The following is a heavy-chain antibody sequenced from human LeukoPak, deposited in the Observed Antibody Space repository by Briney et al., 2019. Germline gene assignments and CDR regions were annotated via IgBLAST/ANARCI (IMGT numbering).Heavy chain of an antibody. CDR3: ARDPAILRYFDWLSSYYYGMDV. D-gene: IGHD3-9*01. CDR1: GYTFTSYG. Sequence: VASVTVSCTASGYTFTSYGISWVRQAPGQELEWMGWISAYNGNTNYAQKLQGRVTMTTDTSTSTAYMELRSLRSDDTAVYYCARDPAILRYFDWLSSYYYGMDVWGQGTTVTVSS. V-gene: IGHV1-18*01. J-gene: IGHJ6*02. CDR2: ISAYNGNT.